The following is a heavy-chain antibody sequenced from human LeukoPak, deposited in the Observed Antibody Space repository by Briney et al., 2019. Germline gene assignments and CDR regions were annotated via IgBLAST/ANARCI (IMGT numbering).Heavy chain of an antibody. CDR3: IKDTNWAFDF. D-gene: IGHD1-1*01. CDR2: IRNDGGDK. Sequence: GGSLRLSCVASGFTFRNYGMHWVRQAPGKGLEWVAFIRNDGGDKYYADSEKGRFTISRDNSKNTFYMELSSLKTEDSATYYCIKDTNWAFDFWGQGTLVTVSS. V-gene: IGHV3-30*02. CDR1: GFTFRNYG. J-gene: IGHJ4*02.